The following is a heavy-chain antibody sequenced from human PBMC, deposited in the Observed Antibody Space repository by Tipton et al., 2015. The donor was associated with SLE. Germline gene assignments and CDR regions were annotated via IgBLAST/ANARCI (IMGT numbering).Heavy chain of an antibody. CDR2: IYYSGST. CDR1: GGSISSHY. J-gene: IGHJ4*02. D-gene: IGHD1-1*01. Sequence: TLSLTCTVSGGSISSHYWSWIRQPPGKGLEWIGYIYYSGSTNYNPSLKSRVTISVDTSKNQFSLKLSSVTAADTAVYYCARGGERGYFDYWGQGTLVTVSS. CDR3: ARGGERGYFDY. V-gene: IGHV4-59*11.